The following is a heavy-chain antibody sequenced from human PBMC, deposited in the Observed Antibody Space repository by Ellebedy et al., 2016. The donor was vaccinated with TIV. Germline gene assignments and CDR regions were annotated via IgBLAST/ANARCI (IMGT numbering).Heavy chain of an antibody. CDR1: GFTFSNYW. CDR2: ITSDGRST. Sequence: GGSLRLSCAASGFTFSNYWMHWVRQAPGKGLVWVSRITSDGRSTNYADSVKGRFTISRDNTKNSVFLQMNSLRADAQDVYYCARDPRPYLRYGHFDFWGQGTLVTVSS. V-gene: IGHV3-74*01. J-gene: IGHJ4*02. D-gene: IGHD3-9*01. CDR3: ARDPRPYLRYGHFDF.